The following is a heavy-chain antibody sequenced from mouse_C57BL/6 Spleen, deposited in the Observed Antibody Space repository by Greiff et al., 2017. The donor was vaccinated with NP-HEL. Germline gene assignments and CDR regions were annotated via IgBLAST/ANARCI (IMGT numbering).Heavy chain of an antibody. CDR2: INYDGSST. V-gene: IGHV5-16*01. CDR3: ARVLEAMDY. CDR1: GFTFSDYY. D-gene: IGHD1-1*01. J-gene: IGHJ4*01. Sequence: EVQVVESEGGLVQPGSSMKLSCTASGFTFSDYYMAWVRQVPEKGLEWVANINYDGSSTYYLDSLKSRFIISRDNAKNILYLQMSSLKSEDTATYYCARVLEAMDYWGQGTSVTVSS.